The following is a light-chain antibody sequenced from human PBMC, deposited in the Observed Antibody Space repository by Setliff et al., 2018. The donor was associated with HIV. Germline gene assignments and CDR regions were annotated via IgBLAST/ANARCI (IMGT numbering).Light chain of an antibody. V-gene: IGLV2-14*03. CDR3: SSYTSAGAVV. CDR1: SSDVGGYNY. J-gene: IGLJ2*01. CDR2: DVT. Sequence: QSALTQPASVSGSPGQSITISCTGTSSDVGGYNYVSWYQQHPDKAPKLMFYDVTDRPSGVSNRFSGSKSGKTASLTISGLQAAAEAYYYCSSYTSAGAVVFGGGTK.